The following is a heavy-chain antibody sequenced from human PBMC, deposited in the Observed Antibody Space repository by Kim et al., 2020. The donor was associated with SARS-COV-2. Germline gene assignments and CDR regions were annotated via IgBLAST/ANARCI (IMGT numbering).Heavy chain of an antibody. CDR3: ARDPRDNYDFWSGYANYYYYGMDV. Sequence: RGSLRLSCAASGFTFSSYGMHWVRQAPGKGLEWVAVIWYDGSNKYYADSVKGRFTISRDNSKNTLYLQMNSLRAEDTAVYYCARDPRDNYDFWSGYANYYYYGMDVWGQGTTVTVSS. D-gene: IGHD3-3*01. CDR1: GFTFSSYG. V-gene: IGHV3-33*08. CDR2: IWYDGSNK. J-gene: IGHJ6*02.